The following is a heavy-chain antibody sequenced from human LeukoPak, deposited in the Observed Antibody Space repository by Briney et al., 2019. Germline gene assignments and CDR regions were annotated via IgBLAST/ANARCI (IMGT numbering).Heavy chain of an antibody. J-gene: IGHJ4*02. D-gene: IGHD2-2*01. CDR1: GGSFSGYY. CDR3: ARVVVPAVPFDY. CDR2: INHSGST. V-gene: IGHV4-34*01. Sequence: SETLSLTCAVYGGSFSGYYWIWIRQSPGKGLEWIGEINHSGSTNYNPSLKSRVTISVDTSKNQFSLKLSSVTAADTAVYYCARVVVPAVPFDYWGQGTLVTVSS.